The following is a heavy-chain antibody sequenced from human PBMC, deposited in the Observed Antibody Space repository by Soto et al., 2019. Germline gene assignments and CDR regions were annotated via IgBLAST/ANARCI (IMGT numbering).Heavy chain of an antibody. V-gene: IGHV1-18*01. CDR1: GYTFTSYA. J-gene: IGHJ4*02. CDR2: ISPYNGDT. CDR3: ARDPGSSWYDY. Sequence: ASVQVSCKASGYTFTSYAISWVRQAPGQGLEWMGWISPYNGDTNYAQELQGRVTMTTDTSTSTAYMDLRSLRSDDTAVYYCARDPGSSWYDYWGQGTLVTVS. D-gene: IGHD6-13*01.